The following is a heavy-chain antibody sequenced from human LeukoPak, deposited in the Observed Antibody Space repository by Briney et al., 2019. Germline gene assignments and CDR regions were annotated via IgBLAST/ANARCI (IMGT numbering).Heavy chain of an antibody. Sequence: QPGGSLRLSCAASGFTFTNYAIHWVRQAPGKGLEWVAVISYDGDYQYYADSVKGRFTISRDNSKNTLYLQMNSLRPEDTAVYYCARDCYDYGDYGNSFDYWGQGTLVTVSS. V-gene: IGHV3-30*04. CDR2: ISYDGDYQ. D-gene: IGHD4-17*01. CDR1: GFTFTNYA. J-gene: IGHJ4*02. CDR3: ARDCYDYGDYGNSFDY.